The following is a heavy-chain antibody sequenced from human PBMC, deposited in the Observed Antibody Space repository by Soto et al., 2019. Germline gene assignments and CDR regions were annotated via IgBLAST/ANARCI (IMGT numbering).Heavy chain of an antibody. Sequence: QVQLVQSGAEVKKPGSSVKVSCKASGGTFSSYAISWVRQAPGQGLEWMGGIIPIFDTANYAQKFKGRVTIPREKSTITAYQELSSMRSENTAVYYCAREPPPIFGVVTYLAYWGQGTLVTVSS. CDR3: AREPPPIFGVVTYLAY. V-gene: IGHV1-69*06. CDR1: GGTFSSYA. CDR2: IIPIFDTA. J-gene: IGHJ4*02. D-gene: IGHD3-3*01.